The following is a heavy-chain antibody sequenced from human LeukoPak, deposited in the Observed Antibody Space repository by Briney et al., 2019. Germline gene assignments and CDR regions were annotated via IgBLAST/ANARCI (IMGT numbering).Heavy chain of an antibody. CDR3: AKDSYSSSWYVIHF. V-gene: IGHV3-30*18. J-gene: IGHJ4*02. CDR1: GFRFSNYG. D-gene: IGHD6-13*01. Sequence: GRSLRLSCAASGFRFSNYGMHWVRQAPGKGLEWVAVTSSDGGNKYYTASVKGRFTISRDNSKNTLYLQMNSLRAEDTAVYHCAKDSYSSSWYVIHFWGQGTLVAVSS. CDR2: TSSDGGNK.